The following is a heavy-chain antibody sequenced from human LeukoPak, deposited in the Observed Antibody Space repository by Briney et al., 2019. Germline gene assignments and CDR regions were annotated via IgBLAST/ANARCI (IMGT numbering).Heavy chain of an antibody. CDR3: ARGDPYSSGCFDY. J-gene: IGHJ4*02. CDR1: GFTFSSYG. V-gene: IGHV3-33*01. CDR2: IWYDGSNK. Sequence: GGSLRLSCAASGFTFSSYGTHWVRQAPGKGLEWVAVIWYDGSNKYYADSVKGRFTISRDNSKNTLYLQMNSLRAEDTAVYYCARGDPYSSGCFDYWGQGTLVTVSS. D-gene: IGHD6-19*01.